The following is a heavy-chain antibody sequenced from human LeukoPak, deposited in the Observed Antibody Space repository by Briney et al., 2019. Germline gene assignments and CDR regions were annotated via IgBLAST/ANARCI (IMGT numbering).Heavy chain of an antibody. V-gene: IGHV3-30*18. J-gene: IGHJ4*02. CDR3: AKDRSTVTTDY. CDR1: GFTFSSYG. Sequence: GGSLRLSCAASGFTFSSYGMHWVRQAPGKGLEWVAVTSNDGSNKYYADSVKGRFTISRDNSKNTLYLQMNTLRAEDTAVYYCAKDRSTVTTDYWGQGTLVTVSS. D-gene: IGHD4-17*01. CDR2: TSNDGSNK.